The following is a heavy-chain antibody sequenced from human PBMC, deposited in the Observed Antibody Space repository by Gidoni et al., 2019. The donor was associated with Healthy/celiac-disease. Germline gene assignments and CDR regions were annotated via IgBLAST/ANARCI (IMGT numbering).Heavy chain of an antibody. V-gene: IGHV4-34*01. CDR2: INHSGST. J-gene: IGHJ3*02. Sequence: QVQLQQWGAGLLKPSETLSLTCAVYGGSFSGYYWSWIRQPPGKGLEWIGEINHSGSTNYNPSLKSRVTISVDTSKNQFSLKLSSVTAADTAVYYCARAPIRRVRTLWFGELSGAFDIWGQGTMVTVSS. D-gene: IGHD3-10*01. CDR1: GGSFSGYY. CDR3: ARAPIRRVRTLWFGELSGAFDI.